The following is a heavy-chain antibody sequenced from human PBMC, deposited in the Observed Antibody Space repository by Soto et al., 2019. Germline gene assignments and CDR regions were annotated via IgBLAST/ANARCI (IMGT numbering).Heavy chain of an antibody. CDR3: VQYSSSSYYF. Sequence: EVQLVESGGGLVQPGGSLRLSCSASGFTFSTYAMHWVRQPPGKGLEYVSAVSTNGVGTYYTDSVKGRFTISRDNSKNTLYLQTSSLRPDDTAVYYCVQYSSSSYYFWGQGTLVTVSS. CDR2: VSTNGVGT. D-gene: IGHD6-6*01. CDR1: GFTFSTYA. J-gene: IGHJ4*02. V-gene: IGHV3-64D*06.